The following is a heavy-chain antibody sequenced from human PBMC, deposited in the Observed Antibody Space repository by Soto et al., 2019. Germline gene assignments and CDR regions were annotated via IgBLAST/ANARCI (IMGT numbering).Heavy chain of an antibody. Sequence: EVQLVESGGDLVQPGGSLRLSCAASGFTFSTYWMHWVRQAPGKGLLWVSRIKTDGTYATYADSVKGRFTISRDNAKNTLYLQMNSLRVEDAAVYYCAAGGSGYDANWGQGTLVPVSS. CDR1: GFTFSTYW. J-gene: IGHJ4*02. CDR2: IKTDGTYA. V-gene: IGHV3-74*01. CDR3: AAGGSGYDAN. D-gene: IGHD3-22*01.